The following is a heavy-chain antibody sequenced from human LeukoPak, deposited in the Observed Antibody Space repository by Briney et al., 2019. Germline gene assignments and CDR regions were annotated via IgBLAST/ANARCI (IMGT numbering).Heavy chain of an antibody. Sequence: GGSLRLSCAASGFTFSSYGMHWVRQAPGKGLEWVAFIRYDGSNKYYADSVKGRFTISRDNSKNTLYLQMNSLRAEDTAVYYCAKGRGRTGDSSGYYASWGQGTLVTVSS. CDR2: IRYDGSNK. V-gene: IGHV3-30*02. J-gene: IGHJ4*02. D-gene: IGHD3-22*01. CDR1: GFTFSSYG. CDR3: AKGRGRTGDSSGYYAS.